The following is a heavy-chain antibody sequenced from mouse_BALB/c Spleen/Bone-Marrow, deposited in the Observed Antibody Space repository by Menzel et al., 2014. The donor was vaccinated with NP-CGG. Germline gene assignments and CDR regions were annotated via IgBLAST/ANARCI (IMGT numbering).Heavy chain of an antibody. J-gene: IGHJ2*01. V-gene: IGHV4-2*02. D-gene: IGHD1-2*01. CDR1: GFDFGRYW. CDR3: ARRGYYGYHYN. Sequence: EVQLVESGGGLVQPGGSLNLACVASGFDFGRYWMSWARQAPGKGLEWIGEINPGSSTIIYSPSLKDKFIISRDNAKNTLYLQMSKGRSEDTALYYCARRGYYGYHYNWGQGTTLTVSS. CDR2: INPGSSTI.